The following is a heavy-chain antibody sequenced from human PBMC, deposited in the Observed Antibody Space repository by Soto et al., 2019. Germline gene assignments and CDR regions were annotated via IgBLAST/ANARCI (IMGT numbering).Heavy chain of an antibody. CDR1: GGSISSYY. D-gene: IGHD3-9*01. CDR3: ARQPNYILTAHYNYGMDV. CDR2: IHYSGST. J-gene: IGHJ6*02. V-gene: IGHV4-59*08. Sequence: QVQLQESGPGLVKPSETLSLTCTVSGGSISSYYWSWVRQPPGKGLEWIGYIHYSGSTNYNPSLKHRLTISIDTSKTQSSLSLTSVTAADTAVYYCARQPNYILTAHYNYGMDVWGQGTTVTVSS.